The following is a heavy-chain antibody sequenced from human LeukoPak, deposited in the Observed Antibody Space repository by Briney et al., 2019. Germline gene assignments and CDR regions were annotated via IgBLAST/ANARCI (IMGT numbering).Heavy chain of an antibody. D-gene: IGHD1-20*01. CDR3: ARGGGSITGPGTDY. CDR1: GFTFSSYS. V-gene: IGHV3-21*01. Sequence: GGSLRLSCAASGFTFSSYSMNWVRQAPGNGLEWVSSISSSSSYIYYADSVKGRFTISRDNAKNSLYLQMNSLRAEDTAVYYCARGGGSITGPGTDYWGQGTLVTVSS. CDR2: ISSSSSYI. J-gene: IGHJ4*02.